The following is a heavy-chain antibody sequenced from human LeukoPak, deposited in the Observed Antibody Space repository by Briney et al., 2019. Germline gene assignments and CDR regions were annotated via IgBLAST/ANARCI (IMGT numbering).Heavy chain of an antibody. D-gene: IGHD2-8*01. CDR1: GFTFDDYA. V-gene: IGHV3-9*01. CDR3: ARGGNIVLMVYAITDYYFDY. Sequence: GGSLRLSCAASGFTFDDYAMHWVRQAPGKGLEWVSGISWNSGSIGYADSVKGRFTISRDNAKNSLYLQMNSLRAEDTAVYYCARGGNIVLMVYAITDYYFDYWGQGTLVTVSS. CDR2: ISWNSGSI. J-gene: IGHJ4*02.